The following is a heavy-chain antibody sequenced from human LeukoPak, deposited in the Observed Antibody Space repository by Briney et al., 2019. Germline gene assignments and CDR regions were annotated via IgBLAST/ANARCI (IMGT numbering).Heavy chain of an antibody. CDR1: GGSFSDYY. CDR2: INHSGST. V-gene: IGHV4-34*01. CDR3: ARDRHGPIDY. J-gene: IGHJ4*02. Sequence: SETLSLTCAVYGGSFSDYYWTWIRQPPGKGLEWIGEINHSGSTNYNPSLKSRVTISVDKSKNQFSLKLSSVTAADTAVYYCARDRHGPIDYWGQGTLVTVSS.